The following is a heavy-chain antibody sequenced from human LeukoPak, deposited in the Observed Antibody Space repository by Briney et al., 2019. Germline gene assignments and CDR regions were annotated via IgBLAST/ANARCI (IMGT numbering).Heavy chain of an antibody. CDR2: IIAYNGNT. CDR1: GYTFTTYG. J-gene: IGHJ4*02. CDR3: ARSSSYGDYSDY. Sequence: ASVKVSCKASGYTFTTYGIRWVRQAPGQGLEWMGWIIAYNGNTNYAQKLQGRVTMTTDTSTSTAYMELRSLRSDDTAVYYCARSSSYGDYSDYWGQGTLVTVSS. V-gene: IGHV1-18*04. D-gene: IGHD4-17*01.